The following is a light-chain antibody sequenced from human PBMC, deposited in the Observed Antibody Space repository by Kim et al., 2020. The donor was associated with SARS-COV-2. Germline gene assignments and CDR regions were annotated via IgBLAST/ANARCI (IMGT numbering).Light chain of an antibody. CDR1: KLGDKY. V-gene: IGLV3-1*01. CDR3: QAWDSSTAYV. CDR2: QDS. Sequence: SYELTQPPSVSVSPGQTASITCSGDKLGDKYACWYQQKPGQSPVLVIYQDSKRPSGIPERFSGSNSGNTAPLTISGTQAMDEADYYCQAWDSSTAYVFGT. J-gene: IGLJ1*01.